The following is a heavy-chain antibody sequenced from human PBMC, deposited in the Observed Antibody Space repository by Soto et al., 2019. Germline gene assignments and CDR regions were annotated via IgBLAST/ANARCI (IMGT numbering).Heavy chain of an antibody. D-gene: IGHD3-22*01. Sequence: GGSLRLSCAASGFTFSSYAMSWVRQAPGKGLEWVSAISGSGGSTYYADSVKGGFTISRDNSKNMLYLQMNSLRAEDTAVYYCAKDGEAPYYYDSSGFYWGQGTLVTVSS. V-gene: IGHV3-23*01. CDR1: GFTFSSYA. J-gene: IGHJ4*02. CDR2: ISGSGGST. CDR3: AKDGEAPYYYDSSGFY.